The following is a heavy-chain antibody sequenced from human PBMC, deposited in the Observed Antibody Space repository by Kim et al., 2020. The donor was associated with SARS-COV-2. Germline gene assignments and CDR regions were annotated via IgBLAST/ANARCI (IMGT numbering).Heavy chain of an antibody. CDR2: IYYSGST. CDR1: GGSISSYY. Sequence: SETLSLTCTVSGGSISSYYWSWIRQPPGKGLEWIGYIYYSGSTNYNPSLKSRVTISVDTSKNQFSLKLSSVTAADTAVYYCASALWSGYSYYYYMDVWGKGTTVTVSS. D-gene: IGHD3-3*01. CDR3: ASALWSGYSYYYYMDV. J-gene: IGHJ6*03. V-gene: IGHV4-59*08.